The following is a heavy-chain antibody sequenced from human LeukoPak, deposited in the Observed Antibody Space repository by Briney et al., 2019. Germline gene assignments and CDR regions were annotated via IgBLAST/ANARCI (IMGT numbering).Heavy chain of an antibody. CDR1: GFNFLTYS. D-gene: IGHD6-13*01. J-gene: IGHJ3*02. CDR2: ISGGSNYI. Sequence: GGSLRLSCAASGFNFLTYSMNWVRQAPGKGLEWVSSISGGSNYIYYADSVKGRFTISRDNAKNSLYLQMNSLRAEDTAVYYCTKSRSSWSDDTFDIWGQGTMVTVSS. V-gene: IGHV3-21*01. CDR3: TKSRSSWSDDTFDI.